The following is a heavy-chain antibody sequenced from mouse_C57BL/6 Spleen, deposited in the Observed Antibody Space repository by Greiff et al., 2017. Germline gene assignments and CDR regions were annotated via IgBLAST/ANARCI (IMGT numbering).Heavy chain of an antibody. D-gene: IGHD3-2*02. CDR2: IYPGDGDT. CDR3: ARSSDYYAMDY. V-gene: IGHV1-82*01. J-gene: IGHJ4*01. Sequence: QVQLQQSGPELVKPGASVKISCKASGYAFSSSWMNWVKQRPGKGLEWIGRIYPGDGDTNYNGKFKGKATLTADKSSSTAYMQLSSLTSEDSAVYLCARSSDYYAMDYWGQGTSVTVSS. CDR1: GYAFSSSW.